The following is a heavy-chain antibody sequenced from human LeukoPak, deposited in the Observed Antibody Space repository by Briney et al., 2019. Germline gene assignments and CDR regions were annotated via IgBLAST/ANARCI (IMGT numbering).Heavy chain of an antibody. CDR2: VNSDGSST. CDR1: GFXFSSYW. D-gene: IGHD1-26*01. V-gene: IGHV3-74*01. J-gene: IGHJ1*01. CDR3: ASRWEVIN. Sequence: GGSLRLSCAASGFXFSSYWIHWVRQAPGKGLVWVSRVNSDGSSTSYADSVKGRFTISRDNAKSTLYLQMNSLRAEDTAVYYCASRWEVINWGQGTLVTVSS.